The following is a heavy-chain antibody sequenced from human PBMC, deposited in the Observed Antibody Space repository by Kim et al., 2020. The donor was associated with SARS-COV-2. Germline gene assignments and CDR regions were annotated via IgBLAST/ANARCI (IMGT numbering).Heavy chain of an antibody. CDR2: IYYSGST. Sequence: SETLSLTCTVSGGSISSGGYYWSWIRQHPGKGLEWIGYIYYSGSTYYNPSLKSRVTISVDTSKNQFSLKLSSVTAADTAVYYCAREGYSGYDVFDYWGQGTLVTVSS. V-gene: IGHV4-31*03. D-gene: IGHD5-12*01. CDR1: GGSISSGGYY. CDR3: AREGYSGYDVFDY. J-gene: IGHJ4*02.